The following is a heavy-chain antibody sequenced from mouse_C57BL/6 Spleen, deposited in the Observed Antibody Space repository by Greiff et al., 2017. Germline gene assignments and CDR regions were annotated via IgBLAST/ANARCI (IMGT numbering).Heavy chain of an antibody. Sequence: EVQVVESGGGLVKPGGSLKLSCAASGFTFSSYAMSWVRQTPEKRLEWVATISDGGSYTYYPDNVKGRFTISRDNAKNNLYLQMSHLKSEDTAMYYCARGDYDYDVKAFAYWGQGTLVTVSA. D-gene: IGHD2-4*01. CDR2: ISDGGSYT. V-gene: IGHV5-4*01. CDR1: GFTFSSYA. CDR3: ARGDYDYDVKAFAY. J-gene: IGHJ3*01.